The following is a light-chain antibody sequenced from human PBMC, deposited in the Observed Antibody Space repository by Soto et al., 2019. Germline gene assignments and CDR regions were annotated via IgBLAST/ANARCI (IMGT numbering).Light chain of an antibody. CDR1: ESISRW. CDR3: QQYNDYST. CDR2: DAS. J-gene: IGKJ1*01. V-gene: IGKV1-5*01. Sequence: DIQMTQSPSTLSASVGDRVTITCRASESISRWLAWFQQKPGKAPNLLIYDASILQSGVPSRFSGSGSGTDFTLTISSLQPEDFVTYYCQQYNDYSTFGQWTKVDIK.